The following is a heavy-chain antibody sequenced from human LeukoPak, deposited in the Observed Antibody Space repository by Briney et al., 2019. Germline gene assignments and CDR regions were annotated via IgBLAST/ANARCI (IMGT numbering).Heavy chain of an antibody. Sequence: GGTLRLSCAASGFTVSSNYMSWVRQAPGKGLEWVSVIYSGGSTYYADSVKGRFTISRDNSKNTLYLQMNSLRAEDTAVYYCARDDSSGFGDAFDIWGQGTMVTVSS. J-gene: IGHJ3*02. CDR1: GFTVSSNY. CDR2: IYSGGST. D-gene: IGHD3-22*01. V-gene: IGHV3-66*01. CDR3: ARDDSSGFGDAFDI.